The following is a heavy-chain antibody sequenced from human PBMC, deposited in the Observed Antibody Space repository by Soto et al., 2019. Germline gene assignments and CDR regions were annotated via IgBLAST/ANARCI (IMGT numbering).Heavy chain of an antibody. V-gene: IGHV1-69*13. Sequence: ASVKVSCKASGGTFSSYAISWVRQAPGQGLEWMGGIIPIFGTANYAQKFQGRVTITADESTSTAYMELSSLRSEDTAVYYCARESCSGGSCYPDAFDIGGQGTMVTVSS. D-gene: IGHD2-15*01. CDR3: ARESCSGGSCYPDAFDI. J-gene: IGHJ3*02. CDR1: GGTFSSYA. CDR2: IIPIFGTA.